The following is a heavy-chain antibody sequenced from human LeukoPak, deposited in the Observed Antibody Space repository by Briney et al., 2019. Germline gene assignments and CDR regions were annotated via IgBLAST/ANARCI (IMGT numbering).Heavy chain of an antibody. CDR1: GGSISNYY. CDR3: ARLIGLRYFDWLSPTRGYFDY. J-gene: IGHJ4*02. Sequence: SETLSLTCTVSGGSISNYYWSWIRQPPGKGLEWIGYIYYSGSTNYNPSLKSRVTISVDTSKNQFSLKLSSVTAADTAVYYCARLIGLRYFDWLSPTRGYFDYWGQGTLVTVSS. V-gene: IGHV4-59*12. D-gene: IGHD3-9*01. CDR2: IYYSGST.